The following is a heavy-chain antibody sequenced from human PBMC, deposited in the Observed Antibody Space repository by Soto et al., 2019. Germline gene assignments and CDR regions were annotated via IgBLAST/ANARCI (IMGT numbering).Heavy chain of an antibody. J-gene: IGHJ4*02. V-gene: IGHV4-31*03. CDR3: ARSKLRRSVAGREFVFDY. CDR2: IYYSGST. D-gene: IGHD6-19*01. Sequence: SETLSLTCTVSGGSISSGGYYWSWIRQHPGKGLEWIGYIYYSGSTYYNPSLKSRVTISVDTSKNQFSLKLSSVTAADTAVYYCARSKLRRSVAGREFVFDYWGQGTLVTAPQ. CDR1: GGSISSGGYY.